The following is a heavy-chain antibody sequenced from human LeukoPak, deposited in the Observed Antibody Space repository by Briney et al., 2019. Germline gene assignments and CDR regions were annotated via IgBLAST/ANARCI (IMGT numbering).Heavy chain of an antibody. Sequence: LSETLSLTCTVSGGSISSYYWSWIRQPPGKGLEWIGYIYYSGSTNYNPSLKSRVTISVDTSKNQFSLKLSPVTAADTAVYYCARGLMMAVAGRGEFHYWGQGTLVTVPS. D-gene: IGHD6-13*01. J-gene: IGHJ4*02. CDR3: ARGLMMAVAGRGEFHY. CDR1: GGSISSYY. CDR2: IYYSGST. V-gene: IGHV4-59*01.